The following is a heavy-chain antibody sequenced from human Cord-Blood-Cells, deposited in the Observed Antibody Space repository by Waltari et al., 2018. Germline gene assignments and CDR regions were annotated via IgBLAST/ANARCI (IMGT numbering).Heavy chain of an antibody. Sequence: QVQLQQWGAGLLKPSETLSLTCAVHGGSFSGYYWSWIRQPPGKGLEWIGEINHSGSTNYNPSLKSRVTISVDTSKNQFSLKLSSVTAADTAVYYCARGVGSSWSYYFDYWGQGTLVTVSS. CDR3: ARGVGSSWSYYFDY. D-gene: IGHD6-13*01. CDR1: GGSFSGYY. J-gene: IGHJ4*02. CDR2: INHSGST. V-gene: IGHV4-34*01.